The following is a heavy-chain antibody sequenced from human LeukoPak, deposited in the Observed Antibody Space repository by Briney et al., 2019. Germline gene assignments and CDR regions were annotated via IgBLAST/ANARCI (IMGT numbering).Heavy chain of an antibody. CDR1: GGSISSSSYY. CDR2: IYYSGST. CDR3: ARLEGGYIAAYWFDP. V-gene: IGHV4-39*01. D-gene: IGHD6-13*01. J-gene: IGHJ5*02. Sequence: SETLSLTCTVSGGSISSSSYYWGWIRQPPGKGLEWIGSIYYSGSTYYNPSLKSRVTISVDTSKNRFSLKLSSVTAADTAVYYCARLEGGYIAAYWFDPWGQGTLVTVSS.